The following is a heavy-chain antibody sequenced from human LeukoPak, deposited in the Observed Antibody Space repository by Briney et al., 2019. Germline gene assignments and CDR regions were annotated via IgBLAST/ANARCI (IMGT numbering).Heavy chain of an antibody. Sequence: GGSLRLSCAASGFTFSTYGMHWVRQAPGEGLEWVAVISYDGSNKYYADSVKGRFTISRDNSKNTLYLQMNSLRAEDTAVYYCARDILVYAVTSGYYEGIDYWGQGTLVTVSS. CDR1: GFTFSTYG. CDR2: ISYDGSNK. V-gene: IGHV3-30*03. J-gene: IGHJ4*02. D-gene: IGHD3-22*01. CDR3: ARDILVYAVTSGYYEGIDY.